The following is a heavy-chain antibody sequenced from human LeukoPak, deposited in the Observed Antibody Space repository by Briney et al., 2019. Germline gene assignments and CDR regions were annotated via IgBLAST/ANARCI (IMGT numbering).Heavy chain of an antibody. CDR2: INSDGSST. Sequence: GGSLRLSCAASGFTFSSYWMHWVRQAPGKGLVWVSRINSDGSSTSYADSVKGRFTISRDNAKNTLFLQMNSLRADDTAVYYCAKRTGGGDFDYWGQGTLVTVSS. D-gene: IGHD3-16*01. CDR1: GFTFSSYW. V-gene: IGHV3-74*01. CDR3: AKRTGGGDFDY. J-gene: IGHJ4*02.